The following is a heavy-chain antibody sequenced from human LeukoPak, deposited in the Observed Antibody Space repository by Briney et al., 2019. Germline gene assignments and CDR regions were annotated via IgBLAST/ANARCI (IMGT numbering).Heavy chain of an antibody. V-gene: IGHV5-51*01. CDR3: ATSSIVGANGGAFEI. CDR2: IYPGDSDT. J-gene: IGHJ3*02. CDR1: GYSFTSYW. Sequence: GESLKISCKASGYSFTSYWIGWVRQMPGKGLEWMGIIYPGDSDTRYSPSFQGQVTISADKSISTAYLQWSSLKASDTAMYYCATSSIVGANGGAFEIWGQGTMVTVSS. D-gene: IGHD1-26*01.